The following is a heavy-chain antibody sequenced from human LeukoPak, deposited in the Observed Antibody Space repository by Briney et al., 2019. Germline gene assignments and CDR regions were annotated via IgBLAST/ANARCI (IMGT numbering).Heavy chain of an antibody. V-gene: IGHV4-59*01. D-gene: IGHD4-17*01. CDR2: IYYSGST. CDR3: ARDRGDYGDWRPDWYFDL. CDR1: GGSISSYY. Sequence: SETLSLTCTVSGGSISSYYWSWIRQPPGKGLEWIGYIYYSGSTNYNPSLKSRVTISVDTSKNQFSLKLSSVTAADTAVYYCARDRGDYGDWRPDWYFDLWGRGTLVTVSS. J-gene: IGHJ2*01.